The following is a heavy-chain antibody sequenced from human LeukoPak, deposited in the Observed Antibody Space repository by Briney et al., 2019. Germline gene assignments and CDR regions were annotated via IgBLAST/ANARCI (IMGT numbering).Heavy chain of an antibody. Sequence: SETLSLTCTVSGGSISSSRYYWGWIRQPPGKGLEWIGSIYYSGSTYYNPSLKSRVTISVDTSKNQFSLKLSPVTAADTAVYYCARSSGSYLSFDYWGQGTLVTVSS. V-gene: IGHV4-39*07. J-gene: IGHJ4*02. CDR3: ARSSGSYLSFDY. CDR1: GGSISSSRYY. CDR2: IYYSGST. D-gene: IGHD1-26*01.